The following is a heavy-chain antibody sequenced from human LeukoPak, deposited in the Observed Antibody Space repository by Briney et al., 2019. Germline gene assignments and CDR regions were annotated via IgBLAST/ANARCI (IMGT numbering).Heavy chain of an antibody. CDR3: VRVPY. CDR1: GFTFSSYG. Sequence: PGGSLRLSCAASGFTFSSYGMHWVRQAPGKGLEWVAVISYDGSNKYYADSVKGRFTISRGNAKNSLYLQMNSLRADDTAVYYCVRVPYWGQGTLVTVSS. J-gene: IGHJ4*02. V-gene: IGHV3-30*03. CDR2: ISYDGSNK.